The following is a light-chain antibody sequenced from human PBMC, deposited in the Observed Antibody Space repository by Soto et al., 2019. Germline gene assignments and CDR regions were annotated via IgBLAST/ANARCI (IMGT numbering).Light chain of an antibody. Sequence: DIQMTQSPSYLSASVGDRVTITCRASQSIIKCLNWYQHKPGKAPLLLIFAASNLQSGVPSRFSGSGSGTDFTLTINSLQPEDFATYYCQQSYSSPWTFGQGTQV. J-gene: IGKJ1*01. CDR3: QQSYSSPWT. CDR1: QSIIKC. V-gene: IGKV1-39*01. CDR2: AAS.